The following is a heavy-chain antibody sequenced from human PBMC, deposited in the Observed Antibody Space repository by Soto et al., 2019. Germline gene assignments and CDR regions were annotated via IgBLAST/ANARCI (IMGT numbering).Heavy chain of an antibody. J-gene: IGHJ4*02. CDR2: ISGSGGST. D-gene: IGHD6-13*01. V-gene: IGHV3-23*01. CDR1: GFTFSSYA. Sequence: GSLRLSCAASGFTFSSYAMSWVRQAPGKGLEWVSAISGSGGSTYYADSVKGRFTISRDNSKNTLYLQMNSLRAEDTAVYYCAKDIVRSSSWYPTFDYWGQGTLVTVSS. CDR3: AKDIVRSSSWYPTFDY.